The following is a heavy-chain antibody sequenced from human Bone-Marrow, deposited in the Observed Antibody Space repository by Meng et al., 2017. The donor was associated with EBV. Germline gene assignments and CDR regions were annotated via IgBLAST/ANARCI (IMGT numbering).Heavy chain of an antibody. Sequence: QVHLPGAGPGLVKPSGTLSLTCAVSGASIDSSDWWTWVRQAPGKGLEWIGEIHHSGTTNCNPSLESRVTISIDKSDNQFSLKLTSVTAADTAVYYCARGLGGHYPTMEYWGQGTLVTVSS. CDR1: GASIDSSDW. CDR2: IHHSGTT. CDR3: ARGLGGHYPTMEY. D-gene: IGHD3-22*01. V-gene: IGHV4-4*02. J-gene: IGHJ4*02.